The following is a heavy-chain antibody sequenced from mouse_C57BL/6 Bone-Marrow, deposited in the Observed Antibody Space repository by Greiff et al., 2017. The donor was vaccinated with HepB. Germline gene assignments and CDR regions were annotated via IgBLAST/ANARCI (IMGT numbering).Heavy chain of an antibody. J-gene: IGHJ4*01. CDR2: IYPGSGNT. CDR3: ASPLYAMDY. V-gene: IGHV1-66*01. CDR1: GYSFTSYY. Sequence: VHLVESGPELVKPGASVKISCKASGYSFTSYYIHWVKQRPGQGLEWIGWIYPGSGNTKYNEKFKGKATLTADTSSSTAYMQLSSLTSEDSAVYYCASPLYAMDYWGQGTSVTVSS. D-gene: IGHD6-1*01.